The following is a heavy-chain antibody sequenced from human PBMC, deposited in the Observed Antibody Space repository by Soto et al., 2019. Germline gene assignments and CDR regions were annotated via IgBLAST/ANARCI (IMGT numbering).Heavy chain of an antibody. CDR3: AKDKVGASLLRFLEWLPTQAYGMDV. D-gene: IGHD3-3*01. Sequence: GGSLRLSCAASGFTFDDYAMHWVRQAPGKGLEWVSGISWNSGSIGYADSVKGRFTISRDNAKNPLYPQMNSLRAEDTALYYCAKDKVGASLLRFLEWLPTQAYGMDVWGQGTTVTVSS. CDR1: GFTFDDYA. CDR2: ISWNSGSI. J-gene: IGHJ6*02. V-gene: IGHV3-9*01.